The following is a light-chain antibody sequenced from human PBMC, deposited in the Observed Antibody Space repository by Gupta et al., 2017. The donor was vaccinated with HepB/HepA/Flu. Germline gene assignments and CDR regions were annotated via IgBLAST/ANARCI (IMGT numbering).Light chain of an antibody. CDR3: QQFNNYWCS. J-gene: IGKJ2*04. CDR2: KAS. CDR1: QSISNW. Sequence: DIQMTQSPSTLSASVGDRVTITCRASQSISNWLAWYQQKPGKAPKLLIYKASTLHTGVPSRFSGSGSGTEFTLTISSLQPDDFATYYCQQFNNYWCSFGQGTKLEIK. V-gene: IGKV1-5*03.